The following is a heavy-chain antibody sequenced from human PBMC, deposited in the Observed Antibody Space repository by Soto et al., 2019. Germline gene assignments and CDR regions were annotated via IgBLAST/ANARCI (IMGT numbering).Heavy chain of an antibody. CDR2: ISTYSGDT. J-gene: IGHJ5*02. D-gene: IGHD5-12*01. CDR1: GYTFFTYD. Sequence: QVHLVQSGVEVKTPGASVKISCQASGYTFFTYDISWVRQAPGQGLEWMGWISTYSGDTKYAQKFQGRVTMSTDTSTTTAYLELRSLRSDDTAVYYCARHHGPTTSEKRFDPWGQGNLVTVSS. CDR3: ARHHGPTTSEKRFDP. V-gene: IGHV1-18*01.